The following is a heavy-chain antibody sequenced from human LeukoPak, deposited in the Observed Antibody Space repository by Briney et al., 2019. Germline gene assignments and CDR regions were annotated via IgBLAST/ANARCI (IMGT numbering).Heavy chain of an antibody. V-gene: IGHV3-23*01. CDR2: ISGSGGST. CDR1: GFAFSSYA. D-gene: IGHD3-3*01. J-gene: IGHJ4*02. CDR3: AKDRSDYTDY. Sequence: PGGSLRLSCAAPGFAFSSYAMSWVRQAPGKGLEWVSAISGSGGSTYYADSVKGRFTISRDNSKNTLYLRMNSLRAEDTAVYYCAKDRSDYTDYWGQGTLVTVSS.